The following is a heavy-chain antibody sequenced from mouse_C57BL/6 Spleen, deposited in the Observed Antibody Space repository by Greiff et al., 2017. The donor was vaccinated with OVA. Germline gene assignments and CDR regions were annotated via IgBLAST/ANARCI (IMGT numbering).Heavy chain of an antibody. CDR1: GFTFSDYG. CDR2: ISSGSSTI. J-gene: IGHJ4*01. Sequence: EVKLVESGGGLVKPGGSLKLSCAASGFTFSDYGMHWVRQAPEKGLEWVAYISSGSSTIYYADTVKGRFTISRDNAKNTLFLQMTSLRSEDTAMYYCARGGVVATPYAMDYWGQGTSVTVSS. V-gene: IGHV5-17*01. CDR3: ARGGVVATPYAMDY. D-gene: IGHD1-1*01.